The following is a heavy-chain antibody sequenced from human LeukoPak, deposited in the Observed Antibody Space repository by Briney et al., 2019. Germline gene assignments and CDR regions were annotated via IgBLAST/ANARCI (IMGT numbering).Heavy chain of an antibody. CDR3: ARGEGVTNDY. D-gene: IGHD2-21*02. J-gene: IGHJ4*02. CDR1: GFTFSSYW. CDR2: INQDGSEK. Sequence: GESLKISCAASGFTFSSYWMNWVRQAPGKGLEWVANINQDGSEKSYVDSVKGRFTISRDNAKNSLYLQINSLRAEDTAFYYCARGEGVTNDYWGQGTLVTVSS. V-gene: IGHV3-7*01.